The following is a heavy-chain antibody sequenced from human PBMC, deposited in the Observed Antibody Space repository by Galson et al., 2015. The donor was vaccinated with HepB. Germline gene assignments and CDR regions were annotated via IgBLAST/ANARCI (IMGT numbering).Heavy chain of an antibody. J-gene: IGHJ6*03. CDR1: GFTVSSNY. CDR3: ARGASQIAAAGLYYYYYMDV. D-gene: IGHD6-13*01. V-gene: IGHV3-66*01. Sequence: SLRLSCAASGFTVSSNYMSWVRQAPGKGLEWVSVIYSGGSTYYADSVKGRFTISRDNSKNTLYLQMNSLRAEDTAVYYCARGASQIAAAGLYYYYYMDVWGKGTTVTVSS. CDR2: IYSGGST.